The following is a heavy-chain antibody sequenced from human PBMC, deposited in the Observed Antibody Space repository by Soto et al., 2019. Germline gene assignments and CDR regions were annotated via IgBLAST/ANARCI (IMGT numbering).Heavy chain of an antibody. Sequence: PGGSLRLSCAASGFTFSSYGMHWVRQAPGKGLEWVAVISYDGSNKYYADSVKGRFTISRDNSKNTLYLQMNSLRAEDTAVYYCAKDHLIYSPPNGMDVWGQGTTVTVSS. J-gene: IGHJ6*02. V-gene: IGHV3-30*18. CDR3: AKDHLIYSPPNGMDV. CDR2: ISYDGSNK. CDR1: GFTFSSYG. D-gene: IGHD5-12*01.